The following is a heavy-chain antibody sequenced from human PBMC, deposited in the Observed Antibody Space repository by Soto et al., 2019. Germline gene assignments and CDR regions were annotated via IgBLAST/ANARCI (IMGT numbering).Heavy chain of an antibody. Sequence: EVQLLESGGALVQPGGSLRLSCAASGFTFSTYAMTWVRQAPGKGLGWVASLTNTGDSTHYPDSVKGRFTISRDNSKNTMYWQMSSLRAEDTAVYYCARGGPRDGYRDLDYWGQGTQVTVSS. V-gene: IGHV3-23*01. CDR2: LTNTGDST. J-gene: IGHJ4*02. CDR3: ARGGPRDGYRDLDY. D-gene: IGHD5-18*01. CDR1: GFTFSTYA.